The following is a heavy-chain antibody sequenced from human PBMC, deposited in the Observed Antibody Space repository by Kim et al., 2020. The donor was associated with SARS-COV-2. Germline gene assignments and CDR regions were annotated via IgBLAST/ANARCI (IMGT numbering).Heavy chain of an antibody. CDR3: AGVDYDSSGYYYNAFDI. J-gene: IGHJ3*02. CDR1: GGSISSGGYY. CDR2: IYYSGST. D-gene: IGHD3-22*01. Sequence: SETLSLTCTVSGGSISSGGYYWSWIRQHPGKGLEWIGYIYYSGSTYYNPSLKSRVTISVDTSKNQFSLKLSSVTAADTAVYYCAGVDYDSSGYYYNAFDIWGQGTMVTVSS. V-gene: IGHV4-31*03.